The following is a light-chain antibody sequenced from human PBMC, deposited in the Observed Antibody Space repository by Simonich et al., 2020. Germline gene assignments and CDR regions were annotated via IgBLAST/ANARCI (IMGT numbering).Light chain of an antibody. Sequence: DIVMTQSPLSLPVTPGEPASISCRSSQSLLHINGYNYLDWYLQKPGQSPQLLTYLGSNRASGVPDRFSGSGSGTDFTLKISRVEAEDVGVYYCMQALQTPYTFGQGTKLEIK. CDR2: LGS. CDR1: QSLLHINGYNY. J-gene: IGKJ2*01. V-gene: IGKV2-28*01. CDR3: MQALQTPYT.